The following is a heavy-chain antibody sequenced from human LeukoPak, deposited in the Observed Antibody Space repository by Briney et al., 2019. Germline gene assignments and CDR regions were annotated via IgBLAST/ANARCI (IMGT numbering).Heavy chain of an antibody. CDR3: AREFIGSWYWDS. J-gene: IGHJ4*02. V-gene: IGHV3-23*01. CDR2: ISGSGGST. CDR1: GFTFSSYG. D-gene: IGHD6-13*01. Sequence: GGSLRLSCAASGFTFSSYGMSWVRQAPGKGLEWVSAISGSGGSTYYADSVKGRFTISRDNTKNSLYLQMNSLRAEDTAVYLCAREFIGSWYWDSWGQGTLVAVSS.